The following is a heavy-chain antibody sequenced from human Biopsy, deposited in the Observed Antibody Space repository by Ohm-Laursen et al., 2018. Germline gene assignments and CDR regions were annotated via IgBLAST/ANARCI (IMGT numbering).Heavy chain of an antibody. J-gene: IGHJ3*02. CDR1: GFTFSSYW. CDR2: IKYDGSEK. Sequence: SLRLSCTASGFTFSSYWMSWVRQAPGKGLEWVANIKYDGSEKSCVDSVKGRFTISRDNAKNSLYLQMHSLRAEDTAVYYCARGSGGLANCGGDCYSHAFEIWGQGTLVTVSS. V-gene: IGHV3-7*01. D-gene: IGHD2-21*02. CDR3: ARGSGGLANCGGDCYSHAFEI.